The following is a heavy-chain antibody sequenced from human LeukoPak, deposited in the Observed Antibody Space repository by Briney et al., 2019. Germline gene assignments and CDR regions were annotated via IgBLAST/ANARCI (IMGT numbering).Heavy chain of an antibody. Sequence: PGGSLRLSCAASGFTFSTHTMAWVRQAPGKGLEWVSYISGSTSVIYYADSVKGRFTISRDNAKNSLYLQMNSLRTEDTAIYYCARGLHYIDVWGNGTAVTVS. V-gene: IGHV3-48*01. CDR2: ISGSTSVI. CDR3: ARGLHYIDV. CDR1: GFTFSTHT. J-gene: IGHJ6*03.